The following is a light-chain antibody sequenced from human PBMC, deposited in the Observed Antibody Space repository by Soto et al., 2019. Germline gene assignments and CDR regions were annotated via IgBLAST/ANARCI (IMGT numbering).Light chain of an antibody. J-gene: IGKJ1*01. CDR1: QSVSSN. CDR2: AAS. Sequence: EIVMTQSPATLSVSPGERATLSCRASQSVSSNLAWYQQRPGQAPRLLIYAASTRATGIPARFSGSGSGTAFSLTISSLQSEDFAVYYCQQYNNWRLSFGQGTKVEIK. V-gene: IGKV3D-15*01. CDR3: QQYNNWRLS.